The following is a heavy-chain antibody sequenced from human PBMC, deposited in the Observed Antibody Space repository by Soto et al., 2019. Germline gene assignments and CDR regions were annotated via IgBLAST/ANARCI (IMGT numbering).Heavy chain of an antibody. D-gene: IGHD2-21*02. V-gene: IGHV1-3*05. CDR3: ARDGGDCGYRLTYYYYIGMDV. J-gene: IGHJ6*02. Sequence: QVQLVQSGAEEKKPGASVKVSCKASGYAFSSYAMHWVRQAPGQRLEWMGWINIGSGNTEYSQNFQDRITITRDTSASTVYMELSSLRSEDTDVYYCARDGGDCGYRLTYYYYIGMDVWGQGTTVTVSS. CDR1: GYAFSSYA. CDR2: INIGSGNT.